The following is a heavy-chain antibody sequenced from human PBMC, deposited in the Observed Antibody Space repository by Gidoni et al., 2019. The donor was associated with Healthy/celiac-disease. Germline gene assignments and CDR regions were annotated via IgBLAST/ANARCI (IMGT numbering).Heavy chain of an antibody. CDR2: IYYSGST. CDR3: ARVGTHNWFDP. CDR1: GGSISSSSYY. D-gene: IGHD7-27*01. Sequence: QLQLQESGPGLVKPSETLSLPCTVSGGSISSSSYYWGWIRQPPGKGLEWIGSIYYSGSTYYNPSLKSRVTISVDTSKNQFSLKLSSVTAADTAVYYCARVGTHNWFDPWGQGTLVTVSS. V-gene: IGHV4-39*07. J-gene: IGHJ5*02.